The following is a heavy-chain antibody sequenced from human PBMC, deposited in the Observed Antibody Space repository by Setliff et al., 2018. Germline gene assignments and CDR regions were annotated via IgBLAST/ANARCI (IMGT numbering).Heavy chain of an antibody. CDR3: VHNADFIGTFNT. V-gene: IGHV3-15*01. D-gene: IGHD2-8*01. CDR1: GLRFSDAW. Sequence: PGESLKISCAVSGLRFSDAWVSWVRQAPGKGLEWAGRIKSYGSGGTIDYAAPVEGRFTISRDDSKNTVYLQMSSLKIEDTAVYYCVHNADFIGTFNTWGQGTMVTVSS. J-gene: IGHJ3*01. CDR2: IKSYGSGGTI.